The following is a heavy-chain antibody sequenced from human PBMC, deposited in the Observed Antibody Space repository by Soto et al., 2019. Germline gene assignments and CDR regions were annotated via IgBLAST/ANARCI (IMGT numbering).Heavy chain of an antibody. CDR2: ISSSGSFM. CDR3: ARDRDATIFGVVIPYHYYYGMDV. J-gene: IGHJ6*02. V-gene: IGHV3-21*01. D-gene: IGHD3-3*01. Sequence: GGSLRLSCAGSGFSFISDSMGWVRQAPGKGLEWVSSISSSGSFMNYADSVKGRFTISRDNAKNSLYLQMDSLRAEDTAVYYCARDRDATIFGVVIPYHYYYGMDVWGQGNTVTVS. CDR1: GFSFISDS.